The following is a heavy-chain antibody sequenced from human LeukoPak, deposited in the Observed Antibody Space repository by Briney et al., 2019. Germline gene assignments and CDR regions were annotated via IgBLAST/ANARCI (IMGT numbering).Heavy chain of an antibody. V-gene: IGHV4-59*01. D-gene: IGHD2-2*01. Sequence: SETLSLTCTVSGGSISSYYWSWIRQPPGKGLEWLGYIYYSGSTNYNPSLKSRVTISVDTSKNQFSLKLSSVTAADTAVYYCARGPYCSSTSCHQFFDYWGQGTLVTVSS. CDR3: ARGPYCSSTSCHQFFDY. CDR2: IYYSGST. CDR1: GGSISSYY. J-gene: IGHJ4*02.